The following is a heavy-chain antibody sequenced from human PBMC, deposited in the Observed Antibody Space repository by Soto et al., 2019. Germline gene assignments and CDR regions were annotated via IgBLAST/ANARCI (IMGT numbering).Heavy chain of an antibody. CDR3: ARAEGYSSSRPDDY. D-gene: IGHD6-13*01. J-gene: IGHJ4*02. V-gene: IGHV1-18*01. CDR2: ISAYNGNT. Sequence: QVQLVQSGAEVKKPGASVKVSCKASGYTFTSYGISWVRQAPGQGLEWMGWISAYNGNTNYAQKLQGRVTMTTDTXXSPAYMGLRSLRSDDTAVYYCARAEGYSSSRPDDYWGQGTLVTVSS. CDR1: GYTFTSYG.